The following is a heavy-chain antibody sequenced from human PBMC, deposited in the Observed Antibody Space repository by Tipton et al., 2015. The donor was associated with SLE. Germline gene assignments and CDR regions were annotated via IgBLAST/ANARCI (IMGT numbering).Heavy chain of an antibody. CDR1: GGSVSSSSYY. D-gene: IGHD5-24*01. CDR3: ARKELSTMRDY. Sequence: TLSLTCTVSGGSVSSSSYYWGWIRQPPGEGLEWIGTISHSGNTYSHTSLESRVTISVDTSQNQFSMSLSSVSAADTAVYYCARKELSTMRDYWGQGTLVTVSS. J-gene: IGHJ4*02. V-gene: IGHV4-39*07. CDR2: ISHSGNT.